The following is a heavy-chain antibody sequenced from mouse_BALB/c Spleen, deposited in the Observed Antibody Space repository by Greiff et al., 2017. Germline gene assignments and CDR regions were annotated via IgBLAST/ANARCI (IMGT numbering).Heavy chain of an antibody. D-gene: IGHD2-4*01. CDR1: GFTFSSYT. V-gene: IGHV5-12-2*01. J-gene: IGHJ4*01. CDR3: ARGMITTDYYAMDY. CDR2: ISNGGGST. Sequence: EVQLVESGGGLVQPGGSLKLSCAASGFTFSSYTMSWVRQTPEKRLEWVAYISNGGGSTYYPDTVKGRFTISRDNAKNTLYLQMSSLKSEDTAMYYCARGMITTDYYAMDYWGQGTSVTVSS.